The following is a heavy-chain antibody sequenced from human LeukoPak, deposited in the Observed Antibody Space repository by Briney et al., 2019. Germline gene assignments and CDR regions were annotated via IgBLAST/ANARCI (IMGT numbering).Heavy chain of an antibody. CDR1: GFTFSIYA. CDR2: ISGSSSHT. CDR3: AKEHDYSNAAPEWGFDS. Sequence: PGGSLRLSCAASGFTFSIYAMSWVRQAPGKGLEWVSGISGSSSHTMDADSVRGRFTISRDNTRNTLYLHMNSLRAEDTALYHCAKEHDYSNAAPEWGFDSWGQGTLVTVSS. D-gene: IGHD3-3*01. V-gene: IGHV3-23*01. J-gene: IGHJ4*02.